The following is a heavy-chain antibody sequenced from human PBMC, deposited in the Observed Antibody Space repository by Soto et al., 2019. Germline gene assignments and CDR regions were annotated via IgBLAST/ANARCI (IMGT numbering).Heavy chain of an antibody. CDR2: ISGTSPST. V-gene: IGHV3-23*01. CDR1: GFTFSAYA. Sequence: EVQLLESGGGLVQPGGSLRLSCAASGFTFSAYAMSWVRQAPGKGPEWDSAISGTSPSTYYADSVQGRFSISTDSSRTTLFLQMNTLRAEDTAVYFCATRIFGVEYWGQGTLVTVYS. J-gene: IGHJ4*02. D-gene: IGHD3-3*01. CDR3: ATRIFGVEY.